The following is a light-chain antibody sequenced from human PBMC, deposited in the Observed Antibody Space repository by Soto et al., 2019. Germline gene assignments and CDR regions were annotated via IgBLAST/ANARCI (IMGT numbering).Light chain of an antibody. CDR3: SSHTSGSTRV. CDR2: EVT. Sequence: QPVLTQPASVSGSPGQSIALSCTGTSSDVGGYDYVSWYQQQPDKAPKLMIYEVTKRPSGVSNRFSGSKSGNTASLTISGLQAEDEADYYCSSHTSGSTRVFGTGTKVTVL. V-gene: IGLV2-14*01. J-gene: IGLJ1*01. CDR1: SSDVGGYDY.